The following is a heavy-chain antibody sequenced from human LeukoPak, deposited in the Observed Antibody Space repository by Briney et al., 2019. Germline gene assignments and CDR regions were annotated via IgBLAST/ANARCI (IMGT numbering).Heavy chain of an antibody. CDR3: AKDSV. CDR2: ISEGGKT. J-gene: IGHJ6*04. V-gene: IGHV3-23*01. Sequence: GGSLRLSCEASGFTFSSHVMNWVRRAPGKGLEWVSVISEGGKTYYADSVKGRFTISRDNSKNTLYLQMNSLRAEDTAVYYCAKDSVWGKGTTVTVSS. CDR1: GFTFSSHV.